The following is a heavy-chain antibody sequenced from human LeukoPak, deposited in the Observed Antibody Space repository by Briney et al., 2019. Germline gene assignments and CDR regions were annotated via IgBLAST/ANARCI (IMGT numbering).Heavy chain of an antibody. CDR3: ARDFRYHDSSGYYSFDY. CDR2: LSGRSNSI. D-gene: IGHD3-22*01. V-gene: IGHV3-48*02. J-gene: IGHJ4*02. Sequence: PGGSLRLSCAASGFTFTTYGMNWVRQAPGKGLEWVSYLSGRSNSIYYAESVKGRFTISRDNAKNSLYLQMNSLRDEDTAVYYCARDFRYHDSSGYYSFDYWAREPWSPSPQ. CDR1: GFTFTTYG.